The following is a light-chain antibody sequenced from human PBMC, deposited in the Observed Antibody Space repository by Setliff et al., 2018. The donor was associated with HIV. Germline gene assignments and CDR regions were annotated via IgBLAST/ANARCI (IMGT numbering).Light chain of an antibody. CDR3: SSYTVSNTLL. J-gene: IGLJ2*01. V-gene: IGLV2-8*01. CDR2: EVN. CDR1: SNDVGYYNS. Sequence: QSVLTQPPSASASPGQSVAIPCTGTSNDVGYYNSVSWYQQSPGEAPKLMIYEVNKRPSGVPDRFSGSKSGNTASLTVSGLQAEDEAYYYCSSYTVSNTLLFGGGTKVTVL.